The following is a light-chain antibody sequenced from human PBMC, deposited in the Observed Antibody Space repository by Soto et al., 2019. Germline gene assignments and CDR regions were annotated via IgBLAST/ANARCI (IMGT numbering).Light chain of an antibody. Sequence: QSVLTQPPSVSAAPGQKVTISCSGSSSNIGNNYVSWYQQLPGTAPKLLIYDNNKRPSGIPDRFSGSKSGTSATLAITGLQAEDEADYYCQSYDISLSGVVFGGGTKLTVL. V-gene: IGLV1-51*01. J-gene: IGLJ2*01. CDR3: QSYDISLSGVV. CDR1: SSNIGNNY. CDR2: DNN.